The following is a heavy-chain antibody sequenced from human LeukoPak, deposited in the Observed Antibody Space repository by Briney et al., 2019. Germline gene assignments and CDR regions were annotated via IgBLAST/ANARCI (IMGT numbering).Heavy chain of an antibody. CDR1: GDSFNRYF. CDR2: VFSTGST. V-gene: IGHV4-4*07. CDR3: ARDLKGHSD. Sequence: SETLSLTCSVSGDSFNRYFWSWIRQPAGKGLEWIGRVFSTGSTDYNPSLKSRVTMSVDTSKNQFSLHLNSLTAADTAVYYCARDLKGHSDWGQGTLVTVSS. J-gene: IGHJ4*02.